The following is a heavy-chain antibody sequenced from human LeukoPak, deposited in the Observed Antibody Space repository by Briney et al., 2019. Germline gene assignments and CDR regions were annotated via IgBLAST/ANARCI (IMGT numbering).Heavy chain of an antibody. Sequence: GGSLRLSCAASGFTFSSYGMHWVRQAPGKGLEWVAFIRYDGSNKYYADSVKGRFTISRDNSKNTLYLQMNSLRAEDTAVYYCEGGQQLLSDYWGQGTLVTVSS. J-gene: IGHJ4*02. CDR2: IRYDGSNK. V-gene: IGHV3-30*02. CDR3: EGGQQLLSDY. D-gene: IGHD6-13*01. CDR1: GFTFSSYG.